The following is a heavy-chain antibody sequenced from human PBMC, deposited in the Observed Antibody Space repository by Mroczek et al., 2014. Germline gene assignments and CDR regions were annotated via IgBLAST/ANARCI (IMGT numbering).Heavy chain of an antibody. V-gene: IGHV4-34*01. J-gene: IGHJ4*02. D-gene: IGHD3-10*01. CDR3: ARAKPSWFGDKPHFDY. Sequence: QVQLQQWGAGLLKPSETLSLTCAVYGGSFSGYYWSWIRQPPGKGLEWIGEINHSGSTNYNPSLKSRVTISVDTSKNQFSLKLSSVTAADTAVYYCARAKPSWFGDKPHFDYWGQGTLVTVSS. CDR2: INHSGST. CDR1: GGSFSGYY.